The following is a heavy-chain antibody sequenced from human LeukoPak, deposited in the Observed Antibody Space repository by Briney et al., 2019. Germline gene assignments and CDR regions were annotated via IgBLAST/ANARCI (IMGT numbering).Heavy chain of an antibody. J-gene: IGHJ4*02. CDR2: INHSGST. V-gene: IGHV4-34*01. CDR3: ATSYGGNTRLQVDH. D-gene: IGHD4-23*01. CDR1: GGSFSGYY. Sequence: PSETLSLTCAVYGGSFSGYYWSWVRQPPGKGMEWIGEINHSGSTNYNPSLKSRVTISVDTSKNQFSLKLSSVTAADTAVYYCATSYGGNTRLQVDHWGQGTLVTVSS.